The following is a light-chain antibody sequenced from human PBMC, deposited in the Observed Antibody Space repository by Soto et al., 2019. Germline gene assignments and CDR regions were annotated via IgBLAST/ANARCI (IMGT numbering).Light chain of an antibody. Sequence: VMMTQSPLSLPVTLGQPSSIACRASQSLVYSDGNTDLSWFQQRPGQSPRRLIYQVSKRDSGVPDRFSGSGSTTDFTLKISRVEAEDVGVYYCLQGTHWPPYTFGQGTKVDI. CDR1: QSLVYSDGNTD. J-gene: IGKJ2*01. CDR2: QVS. V-gene: IGKV2-30*01. CDR3: LQGTHWPPYT.